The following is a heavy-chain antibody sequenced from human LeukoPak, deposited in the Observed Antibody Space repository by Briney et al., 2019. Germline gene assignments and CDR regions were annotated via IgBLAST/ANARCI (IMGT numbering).Heavy chain of an antibody. D-gene: IGHD3-10*01. CDR3: ARVFDSGSQAYFYYMDV. CDR2: IYTSGST. J-gene: IGHJ6*03. Sequence: SETLSLTCTVSGGSISSSSYYWGWIRQPAGKGLEWIGRIYTSGSTNYNPSLKSRVTISVDTSKDQFSLKLSSVTAADTAVYYCARVFDSGSQAYFYYMDVWGKGTTVTISS. CDR1: GGSISSSSYY. V-gene: IGHV4-61*02.